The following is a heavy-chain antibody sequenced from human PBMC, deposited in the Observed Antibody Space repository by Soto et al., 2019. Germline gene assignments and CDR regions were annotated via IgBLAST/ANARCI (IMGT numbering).Heavy chain of an antibody. CDR1: GYTFTSYD. D-gene: IGHD2-15*01. CDR2: MNPNSGNT. Sequence: ASVKVSCKASGYTFTSYDINWVRQATGQGLEWMGWMNPNSGNTGYAQKFQGRVTMTRNTSISTAYMELSSLRSEDTAVYYCARGWYCSGGSCYSGWFDRWGQGTLVTVSS. J-gene: IGHJ5*02. CDR3: ARGWYCSGGSCYSGWFDR. V-gene: IGHV1-8*01.